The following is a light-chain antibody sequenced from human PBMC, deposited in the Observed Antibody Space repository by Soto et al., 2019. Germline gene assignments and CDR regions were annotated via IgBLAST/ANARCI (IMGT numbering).Light chain of an antibody. J-gene: IGKJ4*01. V-gene: IGKV1-12*01. CDR1: HDIARW. CDR2: AAS. CDR3: QQVKGFPLT. Sequence: VDRVAITCRASHDIARWLAWYQQQPGKAPRLLIYAASSLQSGVPTRFSGSGSGTDFTLTITNLQPEDSAVYYCQQVKGFPLTFGGGTKVDIK.